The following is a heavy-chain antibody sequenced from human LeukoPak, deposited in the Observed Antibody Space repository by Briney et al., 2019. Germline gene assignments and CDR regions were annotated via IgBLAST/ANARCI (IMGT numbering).Heavy chain of an antibody. Sequence: GGSLRHSCAASGFTFSNYAMSWVRQAPGKGLEWVSAISGSGGSTYYADSVKGRFTISRDNSKNTLYLQMNSLRAEDTAVYYCAKARNWNDFDYWGQGTLVTVSS. CDR2: ISGSGGST. V-gene: IGHV3-23*01. CDR3: AKARNWNDFDY. CDR1: GFTFSNYA. J-gene: IGHJ4*02. D-gene: IGHD1-1*01.